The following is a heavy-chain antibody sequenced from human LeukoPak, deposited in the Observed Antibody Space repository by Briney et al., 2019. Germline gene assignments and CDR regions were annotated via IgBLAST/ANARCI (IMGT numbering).Heavy chain of an antibody. CDR2: IYSGGTT. V-gene: IGHV3-66*02. CDR1: GFTVSSKY. J-gene: IGHJ6*02. Sequence: GGSLRLSCAASGFTVSSKYMRWVRQAPGKGLEWVSDIYSGGTTYYAASVNGPFTISRDNSKNTLYPQMNRLRAEDTAVYYCARDWRWKAVNYYYGMDVWGQGTTVTVSS. CDR3: ARDWRWKAVNYYYGMDV. D-gene: IGHD4-23*01.